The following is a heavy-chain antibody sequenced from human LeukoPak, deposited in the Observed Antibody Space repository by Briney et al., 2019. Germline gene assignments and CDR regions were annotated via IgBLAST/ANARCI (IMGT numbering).Heavy chain of an antibody. D-gene: IGHD3-22*01. V-gene: IGHV3-66*01. Sequence: HPGGSLRLSCAASGFTVSSNYMSWVRQAPGKGLEGGSVIYSGGSTYYAASVKGRFTISRDNSKNTLYLQMNSLRAEDTAVYYCAREVRTYYYDIGSAFDIWGQGTMVTVSS. CDR3: AREVRTYYYDIGSAFDI. CDR2: IYSGGST. CDR1: GFTVSSNY. J-gene: IGHJ3*02.